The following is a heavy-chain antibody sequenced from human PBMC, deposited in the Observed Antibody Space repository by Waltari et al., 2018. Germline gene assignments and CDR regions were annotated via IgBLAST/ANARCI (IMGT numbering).Heavy chain of an antibody. CDR3: AKIPRTIFGVVSNYYMDV. CDR2: IRYDGSNK. V-gene: IGHV3-30*02. D-gene: IGHD3-3*01. J-gene: IGHJ6*03. Sequence: QVQLVESGGGVVQPGGSLRLSCAASGFTFSSYGMPWVRQAPGTGLEWVAFIRYDGSNKYYADSVKGRFTISRDNSKNTLYLQMNSLRAEDTAVYYCAKIPRTIFGVVSNYYMDVWGKGTTVTVSS. CDR1: GFTFSSYG.